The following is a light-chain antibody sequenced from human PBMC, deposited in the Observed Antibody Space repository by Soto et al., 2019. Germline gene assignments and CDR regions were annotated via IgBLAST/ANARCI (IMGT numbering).Light chain of an antibody. V-gene: IGKV1-5*03. CDR1: QSIRSW. Sequence: DIQMTQSPSTLSASVGDRVTITCRASQSIRSWLAWYQQKPGKAPKLLIYKASSLDSVVPSRFNGSGSGTEFTLTISRLQPDDFATYFCQQYNSYWTFGQGTKVEIK. J-gene: IGKJ1*01. CDR2: KAS. CDR3: QQYNSYWT.